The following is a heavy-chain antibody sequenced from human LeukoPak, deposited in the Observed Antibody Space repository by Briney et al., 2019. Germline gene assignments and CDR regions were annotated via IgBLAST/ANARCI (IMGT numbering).Heavy chain of an antibody. D-gene: IGHD3-10*01. V-gene: IGHV4-4*07. J-gene: IGHJ4*02. CDR2: IHTSGST. CDR3: ARHEGHITMVRGVPFDY. CDR1: GGSISSYY. Sequence: SETLSLTCTVSGGSISSYYWTWIRQPAGKGLEWIGRIHTSGSTNHNPSLKSRVTMSVDTSNNQFSLKLSSVTAADTAVYYCARHEGHITMVRGVPFDYWGQGTLVTVSS.